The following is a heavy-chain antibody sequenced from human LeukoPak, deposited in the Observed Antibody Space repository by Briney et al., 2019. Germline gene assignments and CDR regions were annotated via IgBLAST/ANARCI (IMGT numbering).Heavy chain of an antibody. V-gene: IGHV3-21*01. J-gene: IGHJ4*02. CDR3: AKDRSKGYYGDEFDY. D-gene: IGHD4-17*01. CDR2: INVITGYI. Sequence: PGGSLRLSCAASGFSFENYNMNWVRQAPGKGLEWVAYINVITGYIYYADSLKGRFTISRDNSKNTLYLQMNSLRAEDTAVYYCAKDRSKGYYGDEFDYWGQGTLVTVSS. CDR1: GFSFENYN.